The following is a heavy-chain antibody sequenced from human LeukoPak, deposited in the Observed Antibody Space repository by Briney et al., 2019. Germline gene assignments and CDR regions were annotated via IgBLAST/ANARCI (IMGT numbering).Heavy chain of an antibody. CDR3: ARGGGNFDY. CDR2: IKRGETET. D-gene: IGHD2/OR15-2a*01. V-gene: IGHV3-7*01. CDR1: YW. Sequence: YWXXWVRXXPXXXLEWVANIKRGETETYYVDSVKGRFTISRDNAKNSLSLQMNSLRAEDTAVYYCARGGGNFDYWGQGTLVTVSS. J-gene: IGHJ4*02.